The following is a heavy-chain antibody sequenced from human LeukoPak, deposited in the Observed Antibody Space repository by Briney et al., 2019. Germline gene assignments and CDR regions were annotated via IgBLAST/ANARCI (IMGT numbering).Heavy chain of an antibody. Sequence: GGSLRLSCAASGFTFSSYWMSWVRQAPGKGLEWVSFIYSDNTHYSDSVKGRFTISRDNSKNTLYLQMNSLRTEDTAVYYCARRAGAYSHPYDYWGQGTLVTVSS. V-gene: IGHV3-53*01. CDR3: ARRAGAYSHPYDY. CDR1: GFTFSSYW. D-gene: IGHD4/OR15-4a*01. J-gene: IGHJ4*02. CDR2: IYSDNT.